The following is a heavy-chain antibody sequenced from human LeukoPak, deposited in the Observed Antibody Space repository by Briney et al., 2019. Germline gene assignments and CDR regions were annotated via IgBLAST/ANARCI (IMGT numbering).Heavy chain of an antibody. CDR2: ISSSSDYI. CDR1: GFTFSSYS. V-gene: IGHV3-21*01. Sequence: GGSLRPSCAASGFTFSSYSFNWVRQAPGKGLEWVSSISSSSDYIYYADSVKGRFSISRDNAKNSLFLQMNSLRVEDTAVYYCARDRFTSGWYNGYWGQGTLVTVSS. J-gene: IGHJ4*02. CDR3: ARDRFTSGWYNGY. D-gene: IGHD6-19*01.